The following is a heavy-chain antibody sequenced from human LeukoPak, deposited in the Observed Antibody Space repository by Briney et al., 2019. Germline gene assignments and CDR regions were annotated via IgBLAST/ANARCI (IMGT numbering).Heavy chain of an antibody. CDR1: GFTFSSYS. Sequence: PGGSLRLSCAASGFTFSSYSMNWVRQAPGKGLEWVSSISSSSYIYYADSVKGRFTISRDNAKNSLYLQMDSLRAEDTAVYYCARGLSDFWSGYFDYWGQGTLVTVSS. J-gene: IGHJ4*02. V-gene: IGHV3-21*01. D-gene: IGHD3-3*01. CDR2: ISSSSYI. CDR3: ARGLSDFWSGYFDY.